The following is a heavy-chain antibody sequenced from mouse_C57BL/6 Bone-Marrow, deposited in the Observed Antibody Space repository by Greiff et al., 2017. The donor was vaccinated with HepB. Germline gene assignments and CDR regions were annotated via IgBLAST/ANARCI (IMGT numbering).Heavy chain of an antibody. CDR2: IYYSGTI. CDR3: ARDVGYYDYDWYFDV. Sequence: EVKLVESGPGLVKPSQTVFLTCTVTGISITTGNYRWSWIRQFPGNKLEWIGYIYYSGTITYNPSLTSRTTITRDTPKNQFFLEMNSLTAEDTATYYCARDVGYYDYDWYFDVWGTGTTVTVSS. D-gene: IGHD2-4*01. V-gene: IGHV3-5*01. CDR1: GISITTGNYR. J-gene: IGHJ1*03.